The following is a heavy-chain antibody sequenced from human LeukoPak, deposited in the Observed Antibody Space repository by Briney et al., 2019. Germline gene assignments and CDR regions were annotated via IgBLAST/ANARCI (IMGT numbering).Heavy chain of an antibody. CDR1: GFTFTTYW. CDR2: IKVDGSRD. V-gene: IGHV3-7*01. D-gene: IGHD5-24*01. J-gene: IGHJ5*02. CDR3: ARDGGGYDA. Sequence: GGSLRLSCAASGFTFTTYWMSWVRQTPEKGLEWVANIKVDGSRDYYVDSAKGRFTISRDNAKNLLYLQMKSLRAEDTAIYYCARDGGGYDAWGQGTLVTVSS.